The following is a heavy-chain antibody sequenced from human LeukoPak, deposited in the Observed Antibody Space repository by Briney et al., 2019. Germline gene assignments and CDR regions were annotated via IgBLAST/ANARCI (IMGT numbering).Heavy chain of an antibody. J-gene: IGHJ4*02. D-gene: IGHD6-13*01. V-gene: IGHV4-59*08. Sequence: PSETLSLTCTVSGGSISSYYWSWIRQPPGKGLEWIGYIYYSVSTNYNPSLKSRVTISVDTSKNHFSLKLSSVTASDTAVYYCARHADRSSWYLGFDYWGQGTPVTVSS. CDR1: GGSISSYY. CDR3: ARHADRSSWYLGFDY. CDR2: IYYSVST.